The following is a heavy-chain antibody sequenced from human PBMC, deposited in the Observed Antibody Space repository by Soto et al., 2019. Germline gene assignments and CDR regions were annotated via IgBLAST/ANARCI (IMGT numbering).Heavy chain of an antibody. Sequence: GGSLRLSCITYGLTFTDYWMSWVRQAPGKGLEWVANIKQDESEKNYLDSVKGRFTISRDNAKNSLYLQMNSLRAEDTAVYYCASDRFRGTYYLRGVTYFFEEWGQGAPVTVSS. J-gene: IGHJ4*02. D-gene: IGHD1-26*01. CDR2: IKQDESEK. CDR3: ASDRFRGTYYLRGVTYFFEE. V-gene: IGHV3-7*03. CDR1: GLTFTDYW.